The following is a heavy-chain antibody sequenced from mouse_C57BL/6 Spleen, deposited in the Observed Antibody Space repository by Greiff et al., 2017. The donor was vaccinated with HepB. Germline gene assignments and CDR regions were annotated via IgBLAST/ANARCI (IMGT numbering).Heavy chain of an antibody. CDR2: IDPEDGDT. D-gene: IGHD1-1*01. CDR3: TTAITTVVATDFDV. J-gene: IGHJ1*03. V-gene: IGHV14-1*01. CDR1: GFNIKDYY. Sequence: EVKLMESGAELVRPGASVKLSCTASGFNIKDYYMHWVKQRPEQGLEWIGRIDPEDGDTEYDPKFQGKATMTADTSSNTAYLQLSSLTSEDTAVYYCTTAITTVVATDFDVWGTGTTVTVSS.